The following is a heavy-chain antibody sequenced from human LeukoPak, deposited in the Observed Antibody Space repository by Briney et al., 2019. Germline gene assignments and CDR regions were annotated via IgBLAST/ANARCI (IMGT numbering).Heavy chain of an antibody. CDR3: ARVKNYVWGSYRFDY. V-gene: IGHV4-4*07. J-gene: IGHJ4*02. CDR2: IYTSGST. CDR1: GGSINSYF. Sequence: SETLSLTCTVSGGSINSYFWSWIRQPAGKGLEYLGHIYTSGSTNYNPSVKSRVIMSRDTSKNQFSLKLSSVTAADTAVYYCARVKNYVWGSYRFDYWGQGTLVTVSS. D-gene: IGHD3-16*02.